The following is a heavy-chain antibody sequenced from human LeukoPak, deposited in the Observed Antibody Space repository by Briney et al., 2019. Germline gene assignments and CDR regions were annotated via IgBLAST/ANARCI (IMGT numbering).Heavy chain of an antibody. D-gene: IGHD3-10*01. CDR3: TRLLFRSFDY. Sequence: GGSLRLSCAASGFTFSGSAMHWVRQASGKGLEWVGRIRSKANSYATAYAASVKGRFTISRDDSKNTAYLQMNSLKTEDTAVYYCTRLLFRSFDYWGQGTLVTVSS. V-gene: IGHV3-73*01. J-gene: IGHJ4*02. CDR2: IRSKANSYAT. CDR1: GFTFSGSA.